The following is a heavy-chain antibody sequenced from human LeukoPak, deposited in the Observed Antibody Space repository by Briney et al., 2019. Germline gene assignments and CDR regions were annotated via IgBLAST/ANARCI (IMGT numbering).Heavy chain of an antibody. J-gene: IGHJ4*02. D-gene: IGHD5-12*01. CDR3: VKPLGYSGYGYSFDY. Sequence: GGSLRLSCSASGFTFSSYAMHWVRQAPKKGLENVSAISSNGGSTYYADSVKGRFTISRDNSKNTLYLQMSSLRAEDTAVYYCVKPLGYSGYGYSFDYWGQGNLVTVSS. CDR1: GFTFSSYA. CDR2: ISSNGGST. V-gene: IGHV3-64D*06.